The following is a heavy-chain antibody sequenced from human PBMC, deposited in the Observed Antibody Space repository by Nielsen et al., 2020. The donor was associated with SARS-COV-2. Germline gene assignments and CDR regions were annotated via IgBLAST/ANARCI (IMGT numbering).Heavy chain of an antibody. D-gene: IGHD2-2*01. V-gene: IGHV1-18*01. J-gene: IGHJ6*02. CDR3: ARGIVVVPAASRTYYYGMDV. CDR2: ISAYNGNT. Sequence: ASVKVSCKASGYTFTSYGISWVRQAPGQGLEWMGWISAYNGNTNYAQKLQGRVTTTTDTSTSTAYMELRSLRSDDTAVYYCARGIVVVPAASRTYYYGMDVWGQGTTVTVSS. CDR1: GYTFTSYG.